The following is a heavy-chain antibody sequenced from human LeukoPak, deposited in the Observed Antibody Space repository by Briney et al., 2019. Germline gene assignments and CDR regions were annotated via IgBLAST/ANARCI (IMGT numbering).Heavy chain of an antibody. D-gene: IGHD4-11*01. Sequence: GGSLRLSCAASGFTFSTYWMSWVRQAPGKGLEWVANINQDGNKIYYVDSVKGRFSISRDNAKNSLFLQMNSLRAEDTALYHCARDRGDYSNYRGFDYWGQGTLVTVSS. J-gene: IGHJ4*02. CDR3: ARDRGDYSNYRGFDY. CDR2: INQDGNKI. CDR1: GFTFSTYW. V-gene: IGHV3-7*03.